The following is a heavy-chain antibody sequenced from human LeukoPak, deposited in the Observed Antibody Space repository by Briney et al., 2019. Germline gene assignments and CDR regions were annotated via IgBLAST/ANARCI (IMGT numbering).Heavy chain of an antibody. CDR3: ARDKGISSAIDL. J-gene: IGHJ5*02. Sequence: TSETLSLTCSDSGGSISSYYWSWIRQPPGKGLEWIGYIYYSGSTNYNPSLESRVTMSVDTSKNQFSLKLSSVTAADTAVYYCARDKGISSAIDLWGQGTLVTVSS. D-gene: IGHD6-6*01. CDR2: IYYSGST. V-gene: IGHV4-59*01. CDR1: GGSISSYY.